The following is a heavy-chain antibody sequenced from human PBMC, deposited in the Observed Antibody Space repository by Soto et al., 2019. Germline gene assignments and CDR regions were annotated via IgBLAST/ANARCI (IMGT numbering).Heavy chain of an antibody. J-gene: IGHJ4*02. V-gene: IGHV1-3*04. CDR1: GYDFSSFV. D-gene: IGHD1-26*01. Sequence: QVQLVQSGAEVKKPGASVKVSCKPAGYDFSSFVLHWVRQAPGQGLEWMGWINTDNGDTKYSQKFQDRVTITRDTSASIAYMQMSSLRSEDTAMYYCARDTGSDLRIEPANFDYWGQGTLVTVSS. CDR3: ARDTGSDLRIEPANFDY. CDR2: INTDNGDT.